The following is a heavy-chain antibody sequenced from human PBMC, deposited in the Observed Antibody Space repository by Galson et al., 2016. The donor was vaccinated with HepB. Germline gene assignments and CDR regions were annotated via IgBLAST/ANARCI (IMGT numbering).Heavy chain of an antibody. D-gene: IGHD5/OR15-5a*01. V-gene: IGHV3-53*01. CDR2: IYRGNIT. CDR1: GFTVSSSF. J-gene: IGHJ6*04. CDR3: AKVRQLFYHYYMDV. Sequence: SLRLSCAASGFTVSSSFLRWVRQAPGKGLEWISVIYRGNITYYADSVKGRFTISRDNSKDTLSLHMNSLRDGDTAVYYCAKVRQLFYHYYMDVWGKGTTVTVSS.